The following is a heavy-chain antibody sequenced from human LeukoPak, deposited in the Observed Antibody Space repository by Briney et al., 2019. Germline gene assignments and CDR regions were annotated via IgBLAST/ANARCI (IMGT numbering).Heavy chain of an antibody. J-gene: IGHJ4*02. D-gene: IGHD3-22*01. CDR1: GGSIGSYY. V-gene: IGHV4-59*01. CDR2: IYYSGST. CDR3: ASSSDYYDSSGVFFDY. Sequence: SETLSPTCTVSGGSIGSYYWSWIRQPPGKGLEWIGYIYYSGSTNYNPSLKSRVTISVDTSKNQFSLKLSSVTAADTAVYYCASSSDYYDSSGVFFDYWGQGTLVTVSS.